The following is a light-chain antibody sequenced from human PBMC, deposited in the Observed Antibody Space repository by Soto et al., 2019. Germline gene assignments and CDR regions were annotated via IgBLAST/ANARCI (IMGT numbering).Light chain of an antibody. CDR3: CSLTASHTYV. V-gene: IGLV2-14*03. J-gene: IGLJ7*01. CDR2: HVT. CDR1: SSDIGHYDY. Sequence: QSALTQPASVSGSPGQSITISCTATSSDIGHYDYVSWYQQHPGKAPKLMIYHVTYRPSGVSNRYSGSKSGISASLTISGLQADDEADYYCCSLTASHTYVFGRGTQLTVL.